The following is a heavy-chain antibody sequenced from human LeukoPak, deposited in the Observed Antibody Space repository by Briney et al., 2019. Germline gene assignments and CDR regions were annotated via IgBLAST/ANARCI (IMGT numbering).Heavy chain of an antibody. Sequence: PGGSLRLSCAASGFTFSSYAMSWVRQAPGKGLEWVSAISGSGGSTYYADSVKGRFTISRDNSKNTLYLQMNSLRAEDTAVYYCASPYRGVVGHSYFDYWGQGTLVTVSS. V-gene: IGHV3-23*01. CDR2: ISGSGGST. CDR3: ASPYRGVVGHSYFDY. CDR1: GFTFSSYA. D-gene: IGHD1-26*01. J-gene: IGHJ4*02.